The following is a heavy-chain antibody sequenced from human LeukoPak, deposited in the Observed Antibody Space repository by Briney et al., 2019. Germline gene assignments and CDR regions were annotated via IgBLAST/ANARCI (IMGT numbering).Heavy chain of an antibody. CDR1: GFTFVKYW. D-gene: IGHD3-3*01. J-gene: IGHJ5*02. CDR2: IKLDGSEK. Sequence: GSLRLSCVASGFTFVKYWMSWVRQAPGKGLEWVANIKLDGSEKNYVDSVKGRFTISRDNTKNSLYLQMNSLRVEDTAVFYCARDQYDTWSRRGNFDPWGQGTLVIVSS. V-gene: IGHV3-7*03. CDR3: ARDQYDTWSRRGNFDP.